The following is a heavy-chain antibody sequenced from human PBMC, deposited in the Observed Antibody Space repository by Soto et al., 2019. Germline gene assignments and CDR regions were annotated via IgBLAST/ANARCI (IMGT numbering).Heavy chain of an antibody. CDR3: ASLFRDFWSGYYLDP. CDR2: IYHSGST. CDR1: GDSVTSGNYF. D-gene: IGHD3-3*01. J-gene: IGHJ5*02. V-gene: IGHV4-30-2*01. Sequence: CTVSGDSVTSGNYFWSWIRQPPGKGLEWIGYIYHSGSTYYNPSLKSRVTISVDRSKNQFSLKLSSVTAADTAVYYCASLFRDFWSGYYLDPWGQGTLVTVSS.